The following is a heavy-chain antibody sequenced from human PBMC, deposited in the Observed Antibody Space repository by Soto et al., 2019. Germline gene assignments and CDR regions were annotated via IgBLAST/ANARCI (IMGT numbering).Heavy chain of an antibody. CDR1: GGSISSSSYY. D-gene: IGHD3-3*01. CDR2: IYYSGST. V-gene: IGHV4-39*01. J-gene: IGHJ6*02. Sequence: QLQLQESGPGLVKPSETLSLTCTVSGGSISSSSYYWGWIRQPPGKGLEWIGSIYYSGSTYYNPSLKSRVTISVDTSKNQFSLKLSSVTAADTAVYYCARLGVRFLEWFPRGGMDVWGQGTTVTVSS. CDR3: ARLGVRFLEWFPRGGMDV.